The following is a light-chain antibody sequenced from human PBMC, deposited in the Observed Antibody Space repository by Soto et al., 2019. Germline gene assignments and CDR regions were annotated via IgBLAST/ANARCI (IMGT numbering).Light chain of an antibody. CDR3: AAWDDSLSGVV. Sequence: QTVLTQPPSASGTPGQRVTISCSGSSSNIGSNYAYWYQQLPGTAPKLPIYRNNQRPSGVPDRFSGSKSGTSASLAISGLRSEDEADYDCAAWDDSLSGVVFGGGTQLTVL. V-gene: IGLV1-47*01. CDR1: SSNIGSNY. CDR2: RNN. J-gene: IGLJ2*01.